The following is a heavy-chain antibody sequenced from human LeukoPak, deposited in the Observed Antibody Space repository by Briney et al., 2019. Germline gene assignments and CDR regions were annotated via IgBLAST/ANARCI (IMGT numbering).Heavy chain of an antibody. Sequence: SETLSLTCAVYGGSFSGYYWSWIRQPPGKGLERIGSIYYSGSTYYNPSLKSRVTISVDTSKNQFSLKLSSVTAADTAVYYCARDGYCTNGVCYISPYWDWGQGTLVTVSS. CDR1: GGSFSGYY. J-gene: IGHJ4*02. CDR3: ARDGYCTNGVCYISPYWD. D-gene: IGHD2-8*01. V-gene: IGHV4-34*01. CDR2: IYYSGST.